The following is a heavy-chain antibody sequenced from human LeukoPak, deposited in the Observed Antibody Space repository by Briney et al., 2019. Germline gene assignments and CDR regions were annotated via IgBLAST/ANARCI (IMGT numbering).Heavy chain of an antibody. J-gene: IGHJ3*02. D-gene: IGHD6-13*01. CDR3: ARVLQHLDAFDI. V-gene: IGHV6-1*01. CDR1: GDSVSSNSAA. Sequence: SQTLSLTCAISGDSVSSNSAAWNWIRQSPSRGLEWLGRTYYRSKWYNDYAVSVKSRITINPDTSKNQFSLRLNSVTPEDTTVYYCARVLQHLDAFDIWGQGTMVTVSS. CDR2: TYYRSKWYN.